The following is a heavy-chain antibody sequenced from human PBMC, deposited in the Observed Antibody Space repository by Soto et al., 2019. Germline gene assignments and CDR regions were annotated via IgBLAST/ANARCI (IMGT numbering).Heavy chain of an antibody. Sequence: GGSLRLSCAASGFTFSSYGMHWVRQAPGKGLEWVAVISYDGSNKYYADSVKGRFTISRDNSKNTLYLQMNSLRAEDTAVYYCAKEFVLTNNWFDPWGQGTLVTVSS. D-gene: IGHD2-21*02. V-gene: IGHV3-30*18. J-gene: IGHJ5*02. CDR1: GFTFSSYG. CDR3: AKEFVLTNNWFDP. CDR2: ISYDGSNK.